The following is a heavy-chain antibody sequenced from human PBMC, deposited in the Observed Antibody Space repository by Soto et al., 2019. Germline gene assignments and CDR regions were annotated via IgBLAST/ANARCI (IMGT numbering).Heavy chain of an antibody. CDR2: IHHSGIS. CDR3: ARACLNGICYTQGLDL. D-gene: IGHD2-8*01. Sequence: QVQLQESGPGLVKPSGTLSLTCGVSGGSISSSNWWSWVRQPPGKGLEWIGEIHHSGISKYNPSLQSRLTISLDKSKNHFSLHLTSVTAADTAVYYCARACLNGICYTQGLDLWGQGTLVLVSS. CDR1: GGSISSSNW. J-gene: IGHJ4*02. V-gene: IGHV4-4*02.